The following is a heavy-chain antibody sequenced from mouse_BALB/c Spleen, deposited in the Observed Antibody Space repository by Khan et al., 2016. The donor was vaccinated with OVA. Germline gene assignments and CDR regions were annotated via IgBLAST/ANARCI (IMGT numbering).Heavy chain of an antibody. CDR3: AREEALYYFDY. CDR2: IYPGTDNA. V-gene: IGHV1-76*01. D-gene: IGHD3-2*02. Sequence: VQLQESGAELVRPGTSVKLSCKTSGYIFTTYWIHWVKQRSGQGLEWIARIYPGTDNAYYNEKLKDRATLTADKSSSTAYMQLSSLKSEDSAVDFCAREEALYYFDYWGQGTTLTVSS. CDR1: GYIFTTYW. J-gene: IGHJ2*01.